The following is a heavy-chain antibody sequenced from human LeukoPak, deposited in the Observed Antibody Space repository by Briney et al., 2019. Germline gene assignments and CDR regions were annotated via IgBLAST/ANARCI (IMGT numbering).Heavy chain of an antibody. Sequence: ASVKVSCKASGYTFIGYYLHWVRPAPGQGLEWMGWINPHSGGTNSEQNFQGRVTMSRDTSISTVYMELSRLRSDDTALYYCAREGVIGDGYTFFDYWGQESLVTVSS. J-gene: IGHJ4*02. CDR1: GYTFIGYY. CDR2: INPHSGGT. D-gene: IGHD5-24*01. CDR3: AREGVIGDGYTFFDY. V-gene: IGHV1-2*02.